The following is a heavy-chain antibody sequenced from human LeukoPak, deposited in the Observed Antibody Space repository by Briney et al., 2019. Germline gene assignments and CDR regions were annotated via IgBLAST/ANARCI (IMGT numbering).Heavy chain of an antibody. CDR3: ARDSPPDY. CDR1: GFTFISNK. V-gene: IGHV3-48*02. CDR2: ISSSSSTI. Sequence: GGPLNSSFAASGFTFISNKMNWVRQAPGKGLEWVSYISSSSSTIYYADSVKGRFTISRDNAKNSLYLQMNSLRDEDTAVYYCARDSPPDYWGQGTLVTVSS. J-gene: IGHJ4*02.